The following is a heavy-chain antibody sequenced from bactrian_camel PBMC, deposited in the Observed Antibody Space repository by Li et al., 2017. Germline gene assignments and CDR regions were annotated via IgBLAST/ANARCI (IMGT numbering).Heavy chain of an antibody. Sequence: HVQLVESGGGLVQPGGPLRLSCAASGFTLSSYRTYWVRQAPGKGLEWVSIINRGGTTIYADSVKGRFTISRDNAKNTVYLQMSNLEPEDTAMYYCAALRGPLRLVFSRPTSFGYWGQGTQVTVS. V-gene: IGHV3S1*01. J-gene: IGHJ6*01. CDR3: AALRGPLRLVFSRPTSFGY. CDR2: INRGGTT. D-gene: IGHD6*01. CDR1: GFTLSSYR.